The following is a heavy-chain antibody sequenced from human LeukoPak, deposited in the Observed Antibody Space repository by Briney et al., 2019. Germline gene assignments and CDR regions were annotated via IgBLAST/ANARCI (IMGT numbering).Heavy chain of an antibody. CDR3: ARDKGRGRATPGDYYGMDV. V-gene: IGHV3-30-3*01. D-gene: IGHD1-26*01. CDR2: ISYDGSNK. Sequence: GQSLRPSCPASAFTFSSYALHWVRQAPGKGREWVALISYDGSNKHYADSVKGRFTTSRDNSKNPLYLEMNSLRAEDTAVYYCARDKGRGRATPGDYYGMDVWGQGTTVTVSS. CDR1: AFTFSSYA. J-gene: IGHJ6*02.